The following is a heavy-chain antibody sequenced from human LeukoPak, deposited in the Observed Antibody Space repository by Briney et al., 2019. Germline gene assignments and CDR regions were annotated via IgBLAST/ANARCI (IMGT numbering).Heavy chain of an antibody. CDR1: GGSFSNYY. CDR3: ASYYYDSSGTDAFDI. V-gene: IGHV4-59*01. D-gene: IGHD3-22*01. Sequence: SETLSLTCAVYGGSFSNYYWSWIRQPPGKGLEWIGYIYYSGSSNYNPSLKSRVTISVDTSKNQFSLKLSSVTAADTAVYYCASYYYDSSGTDAFDIWGQGTMVTVSS. CDR2: IYYSGSS. J-gene: IGHJ3*02.